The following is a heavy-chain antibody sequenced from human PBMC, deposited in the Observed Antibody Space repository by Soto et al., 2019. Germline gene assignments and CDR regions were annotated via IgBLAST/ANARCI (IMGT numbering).Heavy chain of an antibody. J-gene: IGHJ5*02. CDR3: ARESPAAAGMRFDP. V-gene: IGHV4-61*01. CDR2: IYYSGST. Sequence: SETLSLTCTVSGVSVSSGSYYWSWIRQPPGKGLEWIGYIYYSGSTNYNPSLKSRVTISVDTSKNQFSLKLSSVTAADTAVYYCARESPAAAGMRFDPWGQGTLVTVSS. CDR1: GVSVSSGSYY. D-gene: IGHD6-13*01.